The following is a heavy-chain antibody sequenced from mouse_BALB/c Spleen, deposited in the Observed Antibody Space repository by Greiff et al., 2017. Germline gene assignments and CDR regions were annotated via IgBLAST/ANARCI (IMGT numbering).Heavy chain of an antibody. CDR1: GYAFTNYL. V-gene: IGHV1-54*01. CDR2: INPGSGGT. D-gene: IGHD3-1*01. CDR3: ARQLGLRDY. J-gene: IGHJ2*01. Sequence: QVQLQQSGAELVRPGTSVKVSCKASGYAFTNYLIEWVKQRPGQGLEWIGVINPGSGGTNYNEKFKGKATLTADKSSSTAYMQLSSLTSDDSAVYFCARQLGLRDYWGQGTTLTVSS.